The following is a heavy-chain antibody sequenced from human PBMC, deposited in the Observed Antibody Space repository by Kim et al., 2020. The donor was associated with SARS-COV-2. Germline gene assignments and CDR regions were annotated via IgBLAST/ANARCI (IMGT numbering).Heavy chain of an antibody. CDR3: AREGIAARLDY. V-gene: IGHV7-4-1*02. Sequence: PTYAPGFTGRFVFSLDTSVSTAYLQISSLKAEDTAVYYCAREGIAARLDYWGQGTLVTVSS. CDR2: P. D-gene: IGHD6-6*01. J-gene: IGHJ4*02.